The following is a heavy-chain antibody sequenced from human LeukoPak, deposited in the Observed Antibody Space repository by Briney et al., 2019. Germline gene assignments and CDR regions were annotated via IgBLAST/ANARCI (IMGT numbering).Heavy chain of an antibody. J-gene: IGHJ3*02. Sequence: GASVKVSCKASGYTFTSYGISWVRQAPGQGLEWMGWISAYNGNTNYAQKLQGRVTMTTDISTSTAYMELRSLRSDDTAVYYCARDWDYYGSGDPAFDIWGQGTMVTVSS. CDR3: ARDWDYYGSGDPAFDI. CDR2: ISAYNGNT. D-gene: IGHD3-10*01. V-gene: IGHV1-18*01. CDR1: GYTFTSYG.